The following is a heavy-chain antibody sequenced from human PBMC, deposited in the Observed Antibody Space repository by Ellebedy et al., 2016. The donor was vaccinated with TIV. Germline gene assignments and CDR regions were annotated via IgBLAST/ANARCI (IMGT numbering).Heavy chain of an antibody. CDR1: GYTFTSHD. D-gene: IGHD6-6*01. CDR3: ARAWLKNRQLLVVFDY. J-gene: IGHJ4*02. V-gene: IGHV1-8*01. Sequence: ASVKVSCXASGYTFTSHDINWVRQATGQGLEWMGWMNPNSGNTGYAQKFQGRVTITADESTSTAYMELSSLRSEDTAVYYCARAWLKNRQLLVVFDYWGQGTLVTVSS. CDR2: MNPNSGNT.